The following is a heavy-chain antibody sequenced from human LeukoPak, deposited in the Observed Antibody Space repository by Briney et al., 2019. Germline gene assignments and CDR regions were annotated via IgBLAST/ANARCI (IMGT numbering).Heavy chain of an antibody. CDR1: GFTFSSYE. Sequence: QPGRSLRLSCAASGFTFSSYEMNWVRQAPGKGLEWVSYISSSGSTIYYADSVKGRFTISRDNAKNSLYLQMNSLRAEDTAVYYCASPPTYSNSGYWGQGTLVTVSS. CDR3: ASPPTYSNSGY. CDR2: ISSSGSTI. V-gene: IGHV3-48*03. D-gene: IGHD6-6*01. J-gene: IGHJ4*02.